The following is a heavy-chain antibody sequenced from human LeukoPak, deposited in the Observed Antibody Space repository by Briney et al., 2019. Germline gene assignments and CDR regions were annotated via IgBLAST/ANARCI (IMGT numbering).Heavy chain of an antibody. CDR1: GYTFTGYY. V-gene: IGHV1-2*02. D-gene: IGHD3-10*01. Sequence: ASVKVSCKASGYTFTGYYIHWVRQAPGQGLEWMGWVNPNSGGTTYSQKFQGRVTMTRDTSITTAYMELSRLTSDDTAVYYCARDPPRSATIWAFDIWGQGTMVTVSS. J-gene: IGHJ3*02. CDR2: VNPNSGGT. CDR3: ARDPPRSATIWAFDI.